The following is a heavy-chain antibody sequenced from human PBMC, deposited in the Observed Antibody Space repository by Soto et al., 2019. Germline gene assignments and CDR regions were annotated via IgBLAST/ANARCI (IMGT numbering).Heavy chain of an antibody. D-gene: IGHD2-2*01. CDR3: ASTSLHPRRFDY. J-gene: IGHJ4*02. CDR1: GFTFSSYA. Sequence: QVQLVESGGGVVQPGRSLRLSCAASGFTFSSYAMHWVRQAPGKGLGWVAVISYDGSNKYYADSVKGRFTISGDSPKNTPYLQMNSLSAEDTAVYYCASTSLHPRRFDYWGQGTLVTVSS. V-gene: IGHV3-30-3*01. CDR2: ISYDGSNK.